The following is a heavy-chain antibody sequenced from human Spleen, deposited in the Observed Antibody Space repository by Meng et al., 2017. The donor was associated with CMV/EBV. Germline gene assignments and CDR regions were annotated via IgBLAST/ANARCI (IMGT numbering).Heavy chain of an antibody. D-gene: IGHD2-2*01. Sequence: GYYWSWSRQTPGKGLEWNGEINHSGSTNYNPSIKRRVTISVDTSKNQFSLKLSSVTAADTAVYYCARAKVIDCSSTSCYRKNWFDPWGQGTLVTVSS. J-gene: IGHJ5*02. CDR2: INHSGST. CDR1: GYY. V-gene: IGHV4-34*01. CDR3: ARAKVIDCSSTSCYRKNWFDP.